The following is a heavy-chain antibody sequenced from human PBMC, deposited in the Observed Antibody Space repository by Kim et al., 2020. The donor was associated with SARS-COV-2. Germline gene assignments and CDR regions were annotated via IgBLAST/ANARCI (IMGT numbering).Heavy chain of an antibody. Sequence: GGSLRLSCAASGFTFEDLAMHWVRQSPGRGLEWVALISGNGITIHYAEPVKGRFTISRDNNNNTLFLQMDSLRVEDTALYYCAKDLLWMTDQASMDVWGQGTTVTVSS. D-gene: IGHD1-1*01. CDR2: ISGNGITI. CDR1: GFTFEDLA. CDR3: AKDLLWMTDQASMDV. J-gene: IGHJ6*02. V-gene: IGHV3-43*02.